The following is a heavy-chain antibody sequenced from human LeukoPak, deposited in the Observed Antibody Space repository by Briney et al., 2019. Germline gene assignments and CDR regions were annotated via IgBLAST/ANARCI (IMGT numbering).Heavy chain of an antibody. CDR2: INPSGGST. J-gene: IGHJ4*02. CDR1: GYTFTSYY. D-gene: IGHD4-17*01. CDR3: ARMGTVTREHGY. Sequence: ASVKVSCKASGYTFTSYYMHWVRQAPGQGLEGMGIINPSGGSTSYAQKLQGRVTMTRDTSTSTVYMELSSLRSEDTAVYYCARMGTVTREHGYWGQGTLVTVSS. V-gene: IGHV1-46*01.